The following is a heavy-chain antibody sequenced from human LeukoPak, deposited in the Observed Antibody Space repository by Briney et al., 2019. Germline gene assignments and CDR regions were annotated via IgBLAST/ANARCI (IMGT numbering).Heavy chain of an antibody. CDR2: IKSKTDGGTT. CDR3: TTVLRGHAAFDY. J-gene: IGHJ4*02. D-gene: IGHD6-13*01. CDR1: GFTFSNAW. V-gene: IGHV3-15*01. Sequence: TGGSLRLSCAASGFTFSNAWMSWVRQAPGKGLEWVGRIKSKTDGGTTDYAAPVKGRFTISRDDSKNTVYLQMNSLKIEDTAVYYCTTVLRGHAAFDYWGQGTLVTASS.